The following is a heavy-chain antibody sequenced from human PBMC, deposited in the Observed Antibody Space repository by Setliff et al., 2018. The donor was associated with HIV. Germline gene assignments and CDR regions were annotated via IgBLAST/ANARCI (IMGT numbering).Heavy chain of an antibody. D-gene: IGHD6-19*01. J-gene: IGHJ4*02. CDR3: ARHPWGYSSSYAHYFDY. CDR1: GYNFATYY. CDR2: INPGDSDS. Sequence: PGESLKISCKTSGYNFATYYIVWVRQMPGKGLEWMGRINPGDSDSRYSPSFEGQVTISADKSISTAYLQWSSLKTSDTAMHYCARHPWGYSSSYAHYFDYWGQGTLVTVSS. V-gene: IGHV5-51*01.